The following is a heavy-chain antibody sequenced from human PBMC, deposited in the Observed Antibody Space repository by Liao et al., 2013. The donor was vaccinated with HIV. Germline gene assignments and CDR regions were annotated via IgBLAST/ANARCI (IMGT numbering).Heavy chain of an antibody. J-gene: IGHJ2*01. Sequence: QLQVQESGPGLVKPSETLSLTCSVSGGSISTYFWSWIRQPAGKGLEWIGRMSASGSTNYNPSLKSRVTMSVDTSKNQFSLKLGSVTAADTAIYYCAKFFGESLPYWYFDLWGRGTLVTVSS. CDR1: GGSISTYF. CDR3: AKFFGESLPYWYFDL. V-gene: IGHV4-4*07. D-gene: IGHD3-10*01. CDR2: MSASGST.